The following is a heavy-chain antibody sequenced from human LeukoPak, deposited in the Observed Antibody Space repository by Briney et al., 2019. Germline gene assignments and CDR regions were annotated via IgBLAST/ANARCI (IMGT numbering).Heavy chain of an antibody. CDR1: GGSISSYY. CDR2: NYYSGST. D-gene: IGHD4-17*01. V-gene: IGHV4-59*01. Sequence: SETLSLTCTVSGGSISSYYWSWIRQPPGKGLEWIGYNYYSGSTNYNPSLKSRVTISVDTSKNQFSLKLSSVTAADTAVYYCARYDYGDYLDYWGQGTLVTVSS. CDR3: ARYDYGDYLDY. J-gene: IGHJ4*02.